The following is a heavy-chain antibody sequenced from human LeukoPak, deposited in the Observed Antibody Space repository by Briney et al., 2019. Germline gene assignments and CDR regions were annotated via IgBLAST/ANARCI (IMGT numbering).Heavy chain of an antibody. CDR3: AIPPLSGTGSSRPLAEIDV. Sequence: PGGSLRLSCAASGFTFSDHYMDWVRQAPGKGLEWVSYISHTGSTMSYADSVKSRFTISRDNARNSLHPQMNSLRAEDTAVYYCAIPPLSGTGSSRPLAEIDVWGQGTTVTVSS. D-gene: IGHD3-10*01. CDR1: GFTFSDHY. CDR2: ISHTGSTM. J-gene: IGHJ6*02. V-gene: IGHV3-11*04.